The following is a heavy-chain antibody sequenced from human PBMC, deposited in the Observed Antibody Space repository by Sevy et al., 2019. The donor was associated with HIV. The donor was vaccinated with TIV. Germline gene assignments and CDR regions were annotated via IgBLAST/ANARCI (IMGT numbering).Heavy chain of an antibody. V-gene: IGHV3-7*03. J-gene: IGHJ4*02. CDR2: IKHDGSET. Sequence: GGSLRLSCAASGFDFNNHWMSWVRQAPEKGLEWVANIKHDGSETYYVHSLEGRFTISRDNAKNSLSLQINDLRAEDTAMYYCARLPTGLQSFNYLLSTYFDSWGQGTLVTVSS. CDR1: GFDFNNHW. D-gene: IGHD3-9*01. CDR3: ARLPTGLQSFNYLLSTYFDS.